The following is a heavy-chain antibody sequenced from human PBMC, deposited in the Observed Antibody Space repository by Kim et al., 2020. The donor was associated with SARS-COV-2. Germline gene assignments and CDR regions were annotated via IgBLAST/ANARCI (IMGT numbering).Heavy chain of an antibody. D-gene: IGHD3-22*01. CDR1: GYTFSGYY. Sequence: ASVKVSCKASGYTFSGYYIHWVRQAPGQGLEWMGWINPNSGDTNSARKFQGRVTVTRDTSISTGYMELSRLRSDDTAVYYCAREPDSSGYYRKEAVDMGGQGTMVTV. J-gene: IGHJ3*02. V-gene: IGHV1-2*02. CDR3: AREPDSSGYYRKEAVDM. CDR2: INPNSGDT.